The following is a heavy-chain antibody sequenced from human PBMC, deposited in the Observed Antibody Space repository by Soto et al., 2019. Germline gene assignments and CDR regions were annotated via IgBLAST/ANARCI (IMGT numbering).Heavy chain of an antibody. CDR2: INPAGGSP. CDR3: ARLAGVAGVAHYFDY. V-gene: IGHV1-46*01. J-gene: IGHJ4*02. D-gene: IGHD3-3*01. Sequence: QVHLVQSGAEVKQPGASVKVSCKASGYSFTEHYLHWVRQAPGQGLDWIGIINPAGGSPVYARKFQGRVTMTRDTSTSTVYMELTSLRSEDTAIYFCARLAGVAGVAHYFDYWGQGTQVTVTS. CDR1: GYSFTEHY.